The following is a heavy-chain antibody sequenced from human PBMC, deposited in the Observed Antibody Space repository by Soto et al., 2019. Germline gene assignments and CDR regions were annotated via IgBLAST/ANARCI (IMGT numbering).Heavy chain of an antibody. CDR1: GFTFNSYS. V-gene: IGHV3-21*01. CDR3: ARDHRAVAGTESYWYFDL. Sequence: EVQLVESGGGLVKPGGSLRLSCAASGFTFNSYSMNWVRQAPGKGLEWVSSISSSSSYIYYADSVKGRFTISRDNAKNSLYLQMNSLRAEDTAVYYCARDHRAVAGTESYWYFDLWGRGTLVTVSS. D-gene: IGHD6-19*01. CDR2: ISSSSSYI. J-gene: IGHJ2*01.